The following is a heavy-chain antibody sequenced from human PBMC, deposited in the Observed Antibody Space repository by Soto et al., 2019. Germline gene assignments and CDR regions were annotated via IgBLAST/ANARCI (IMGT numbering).Heavy chain of an antibody. Sequence: EVQLVESGGGLVQPGGSLRLSCVASGFTFRSYWMHWVRQAPGKGLVWVSHINGDGSTTSYADSVKGRFTISRDNAKNTVYLQMNSLRDEDTAVYYCARGCGYSYGYIGYWGQGTLGTVSS. CDR2: INGDGSTT. D-gene: IGHD5-18*01. CDR1: GFTFRSYW. CDR3: ARGCGYSYGYIGY. J-gene: IGHJ4*02. V-gene: IGHV3-74*01.